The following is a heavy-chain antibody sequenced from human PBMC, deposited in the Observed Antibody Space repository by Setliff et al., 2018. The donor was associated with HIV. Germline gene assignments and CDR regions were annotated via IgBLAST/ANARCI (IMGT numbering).Heavy chain of an antibody. Sequence: SVKVSCKASGGTFSSYPISWVRQAPGQGLEWMGGIIPIFGTTHYAQKFQGRVTVTADESTSTAYMQLSSLRSDDTAVYYCARGRNYDSSGYGDYYYYMDVWG. V-gene: IGHV1-69*13. CDR1: GGTFSSYP. J-gene: IGHJ6*03. D-gene: IGHD3-22*01. CDR3: ARGRNYDSSGYGDYYYYMDV. CDR2: IIPIFGTT.